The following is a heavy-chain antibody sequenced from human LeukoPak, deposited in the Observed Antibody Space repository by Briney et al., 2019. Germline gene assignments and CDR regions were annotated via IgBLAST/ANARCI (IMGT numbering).Heavy chain of an antibody. CDR3: AKGYYYDRFDY. V-gene: IGHV3-7*03. CDR2: IKQDGSEK. Sequence: GGSLRLSCAASGFTFSSYWMSWVRQAPGKGLEWVANIKQDGSEKYYVDSVKGRFTISRDNAKNSLYLQMNSLRAEDTAVYYCAKGYYYDRFDYWGQGTLVTVSS. D-gene: IGHD3-22*01. J-gene: IGHJ4*02. CDR1: GFTFSSYW.